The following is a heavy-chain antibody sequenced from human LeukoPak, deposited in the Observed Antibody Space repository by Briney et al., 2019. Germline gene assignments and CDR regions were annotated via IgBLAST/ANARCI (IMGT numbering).Heavy chain of an antibody. Sequence: GGSLRLSCAASGFTFSSYGMTWVRQAPGKGLEWVSYISSSSSTIYYADSVKGRFTISRDNAKNSLYLQLNSLRAEDTAVYYCARLEVTVVATIDYWGQGTLVTVSS. J-gene: IGHJ4*02. CDR2: ISSSSSTI. D-gene: IGHD5-12*01. CDR1: GFTFSSYG. CDR3: ARLEVTVVATIDY. V-gene: IGHV3-48*01.